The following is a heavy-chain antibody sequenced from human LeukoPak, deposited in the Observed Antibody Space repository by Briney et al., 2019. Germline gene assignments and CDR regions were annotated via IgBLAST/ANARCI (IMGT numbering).Heavy chain of an antibody. CDR2: ISGSGDNT. V-gene: IGHV3-23*01. CDR1: RFTFSNYA. J-gene: IGHJ4*02. D-gene: IGHD3-10*01. CDR3: AKVFFNSGSYDF. Sequence: GGSLRLSCAASRFTFSNYAMSWVQQAAGKGLEWVLSISGSGDNTYYADSVEGRFTISRDNSKNTLSLQMNSLRADDTAIYYCAKVFFNSGSYDFWGQGTLVTVSS.